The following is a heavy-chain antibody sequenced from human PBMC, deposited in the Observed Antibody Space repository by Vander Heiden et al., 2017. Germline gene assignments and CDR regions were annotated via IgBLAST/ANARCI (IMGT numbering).Heavy chain of an antibody. D-gene: IGHD3-10*01. CDR1: GGTFSSYA. V-gene: IGHV1-69*01. J-gene: IGHJ4*02. CDR3: AREYVSRNHLWFGEPRVAYFDY. Sequence: QVQLVQSGAEVKKPGSSVKVSCKASGGTFSSYAISWVRQAPGQGLEWMGGIIPIFGTANYAQKFQGRVTITADESTSTAYMELSSLRSEDTAVYYCAREYVSRNHLWFGEPRVAYFDYWGQGTLVTVSS. CDR2: IIPIFGTA.